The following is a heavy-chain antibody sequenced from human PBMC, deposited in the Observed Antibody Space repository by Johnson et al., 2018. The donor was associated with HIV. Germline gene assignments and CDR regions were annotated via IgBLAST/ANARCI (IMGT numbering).Heavy chain of an antibody. V-gene: IGHV3-66*02. D-gene: IGHD2-2*01. CDR3: AKDNIPYCSSTSCPASAFDI. J-gene: IGHJ3*02. CDR2: IYSGGST. CDR1: GFTVSGNY. Sequence: VQLVESGGDLVQPGGSLRLSCAASGFTVSGNYMSWVRQAPGKGLEWVSVIYSGGSTQYADFVKGRFTISRDNAKNSLYLQMNSLRAEDTALYYCAKDNIPYCSSTSCPASAFDIWGQGTMVTVSS.